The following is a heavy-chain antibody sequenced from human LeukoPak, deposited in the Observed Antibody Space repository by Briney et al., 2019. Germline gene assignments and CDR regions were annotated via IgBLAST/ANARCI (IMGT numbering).Heavy chain of an antibody. CDR3: AKGASYDFWSGYYFDY. CDR1: GFTFSSYA. D-gene: IGHD3-3*01. J-gene: IGHJ4*02. CDR2: ISGSGGST. Sequence: PGGSLRLSCAASGFTFSSYAMSWVRQAPGKGLEWVSAISGSGGSTYYADSVKGRFTISRDNSKNTLYLQMNSLRAEDTAVYYCAKGASYDFWSGYYFDYWGQGTLVTVSS. V-gene: IGHV3-23*01.